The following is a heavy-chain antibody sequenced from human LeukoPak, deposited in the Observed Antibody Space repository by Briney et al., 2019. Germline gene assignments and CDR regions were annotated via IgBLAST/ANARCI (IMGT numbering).Heavy chain of an antibody. J-gene: IGHJ4*02. CDR1: GGSISSYY. V-gene: IGHV4-59*08. CDR3: ARQLYRDYPPDY. Sequence: SETLSLACTVSGGSISSYYWSWIRQPPGKGLEWIGYIYYYGNTNYNPSLKSRVTILVDTSKNQFSLKLSSVTAADTAVYYCARQLYRDYPPDYWGQGTLVTVSS. D-gene: IGHD4-17*01. CDR2: IYYYGNT.